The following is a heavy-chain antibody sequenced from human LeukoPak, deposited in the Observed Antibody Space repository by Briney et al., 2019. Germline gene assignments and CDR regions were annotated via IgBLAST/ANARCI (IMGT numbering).Heavy chain of an antibody. CDR3: AKDRDGYNYWAAGGMFDY. CDR2: INSDGSST. Sequence: PTGGSLRLSCAASGFTFSSYWMHWVRQGPGKGLVGVSRINSDGSSTSYADSVKGRFTISRDNSKNTLYLQMNSLRAEDTAVYYCAKDRDGYNYWAAGGMFDYWGQGTLVTVSS. V-gene: IGHV3-74*01. J-gene: IGHJ4*02. D-gene: IGHD5-24*01. CDR1: GFTFSSYW.